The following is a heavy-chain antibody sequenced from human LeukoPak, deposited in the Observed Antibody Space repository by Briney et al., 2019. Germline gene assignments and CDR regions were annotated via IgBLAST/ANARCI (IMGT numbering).Heavy chain of an antibody. CDR2: IRSKANSYAT. Sequence: QPGGSLKLSCAASGFTFSGSAMHWVRPASGNGLEWVGRIRSKANSYATAYAASVKGRFTISRDDSKNTAYLQMNSLKTEDTAVYYCTRPELWSGQPMDVWGKGTTVTVSS. CDR3: TRPELWSGQPMDV. CDR1: GFTFSGSA. D-gene: IGHD3-3*01. V-gene: IGHV3-73*01. J-gene: IGHJ6*03.